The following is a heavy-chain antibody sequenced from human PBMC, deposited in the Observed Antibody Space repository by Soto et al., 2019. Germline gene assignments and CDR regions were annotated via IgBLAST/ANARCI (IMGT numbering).Heavy chain of an antibody. D-gene: IGHD3-22*01. CDR1: GYPFTSYY. J-gene: IGHJ6*01. CDR2: IKPIGATT. Sequence: ASGKVCFKASGYPFTSYYMHWVRQAPGQGLEWIGIIKPIGATTSYAQKFQGRVTMTRDRSTSTVYMELSSLRSEDTAVYYCARDQITRTSCPYWGAHFESGYCRGYGMDVWGQGTTVTVSS. V-gene: IGHV1-46*01. CDR3: ARDQITRTSCPYWGAHFESGYCRGYGMDV.